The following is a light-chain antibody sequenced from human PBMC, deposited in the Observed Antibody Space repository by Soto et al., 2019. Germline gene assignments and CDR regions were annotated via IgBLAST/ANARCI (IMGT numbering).Light chain of an antibody. V-gene: IGKV3-20*01. J-gene: IGKJ4*01. CDR3: QQYSSWPLT. CDR2: GAS. Sequence: EIVLTQSPGTLSLSPWERATLSCRASQSVTSGYLAWYQQKPGQAPRLLIFGASSRAPGIPDRFIGSGSGTDFTLTISSLQSEDFAVYYCQQYSSWPLTFGGGTKVDIK. CDR1: QSVTSGY.